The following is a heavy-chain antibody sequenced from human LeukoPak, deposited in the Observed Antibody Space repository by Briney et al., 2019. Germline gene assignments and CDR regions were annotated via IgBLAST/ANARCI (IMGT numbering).Heavy chain of an antibody. CDR1: GGSISSSSYY. V-gene: IGHV4-39*07. D-gene: IGHD2-15*01. CDR3: ASGYCSGGSCYSLPPLDY. CDR2: IYYSGST. Sequence: SETLSLTCTVSGGSISSSSYYWGWIRQPPGKGLEWIGSIYYSGSTYYNPSLKSRVTISVDTSKNQFSLKLSSVTAADTAVYYCASGYCSGGSCYSLPPLDYWGQGTLVTVSS. J-gene: IGHJ4*02.